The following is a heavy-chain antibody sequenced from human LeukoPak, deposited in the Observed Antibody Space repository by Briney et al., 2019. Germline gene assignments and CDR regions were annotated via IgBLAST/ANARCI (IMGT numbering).Heavy chain of an antibody. Sequence: GGSLRLSCAASGFTFSNYPMTWVRQSPGRGLEWVATITREGGNTYYRDSVKGRFTISRDNFKDTRHLQMSSLSAEDTAVYFCARYFFDSSGRYFDYWGQGTLVTVSS. V-gene: IGHV3-23*01. CDR3: ARYFFDSSGRYFDY. D-gene: IGHD3-22*01. CDR2: ITREGGNT. CDR1: GFTFSNYP. J-gene: IGHJ4*02.